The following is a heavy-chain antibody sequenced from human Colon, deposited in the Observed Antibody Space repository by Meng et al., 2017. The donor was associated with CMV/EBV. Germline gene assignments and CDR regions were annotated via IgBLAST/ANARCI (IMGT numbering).Heavy chain of an antibody. J-gene: IGHJ5*01. CDR1: GFTFSNYA. CDR3: AKDDREGHDS. CDR2: ITRGADGT. D-gene: IGHD1-14*01. Sequence: GESLKISCAASGFTFSNYAMSWVRQAPGKGLEWVSTITRGADGTYYADSVKGRFSISRDNAKNTLYLEMNNLGANDTAVYYCAKDDREGHDSWGQGTLVTVSS. V-gene: IGHV3-23*01.